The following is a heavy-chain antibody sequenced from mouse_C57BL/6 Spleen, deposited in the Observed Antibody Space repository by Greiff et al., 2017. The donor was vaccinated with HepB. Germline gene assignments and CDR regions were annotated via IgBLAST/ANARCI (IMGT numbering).Heavy chain of an antibody. CDR3: TRERELGRGFAY. D-gene: IGHD4-1*01. Sequence: EVKLMESGEGLVKPGGSLKLSCAASGFTFSSYAMSWVRQTPEKRLEWVAYISSGGDYIYYADTVKGRFTISRDNARNTLYLQMSSLKSEDTAMYYCTRERELGRGFAYWGQGTLVTVSA. J-gene: IGHJ3*01. V-gene: IGHV5-9-1*02. CDR1: GFTFSSYA. CDR2: ISSGGDYI.